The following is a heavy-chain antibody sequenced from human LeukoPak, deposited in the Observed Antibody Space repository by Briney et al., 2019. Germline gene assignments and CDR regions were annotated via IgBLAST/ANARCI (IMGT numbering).Heavy chain of an antibody. J-gene: IGHJ4*02. CDR1: GGSISSHY. CDR2: ISYTVTT. V-gene: IGHV4-59*11. CDR3: ARISGSGWYFDY. Sequence: AETLSLTCTVSGGSISSHYWAWIRQPPGKGLEWIGYISYTVTTNYNPSLKSRVTISVDTSKNQFSLKLRSVTAADTAVYCCARISGSGWYFDYWGQGTLVTVSS. D-gene: IGHD6-19*01.